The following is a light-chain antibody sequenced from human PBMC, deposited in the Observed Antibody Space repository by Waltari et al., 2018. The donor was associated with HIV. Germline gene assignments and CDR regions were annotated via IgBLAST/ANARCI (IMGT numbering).Light chain of an antibody. CDR1: SSNIGSNN. Sequence: QSVLTQPPSASGTPGQRVTISCSGSSSNIGSNNGYWYQQLPGTATKLLSYRNNQRPSGVPCRFSGSKSVTSASLSSSGLRSGDEADYYCAAWDDSLSGYVFGTGTKVTVL. CDR3: AAWDDSLSGYV. V-gene: IGLV1-47*01. J-gene: IGLJ1*01. CDR2: RNN.